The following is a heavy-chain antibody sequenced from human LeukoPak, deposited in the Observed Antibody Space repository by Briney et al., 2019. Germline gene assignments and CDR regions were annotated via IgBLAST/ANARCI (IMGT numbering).Heavy chain of an antibody. D-gene: IGHD2-8*01. V-gene: IGHV3-30-3*01. CDR2: ISYDGSNK. CDR3: AREGGDCTNGVCYSFDY. Sequence: GGSLRLSCAASGFTFSSYAMHWVRQAPGKGLEWVAVISYDGSNKYYADSVKGGFTISRDNSKNTLYLQMNSLRAEDTAVYYCAREGGDCTNGVCYSFDYWGQGTLVTVSS. J-gene: IGHJ4*02. CDR1: GFTFSSYA.